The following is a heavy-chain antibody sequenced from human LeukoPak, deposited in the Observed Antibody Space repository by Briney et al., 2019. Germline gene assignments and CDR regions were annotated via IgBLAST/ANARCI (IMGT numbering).Heavy chain of an antibody. CDR3: ARASGYCTNGVCPDYYYYYMDV. D-gene: IGHD2-8*01. Sequence: SETLSLTCTVSVGSINSGCYYWSWIRQPAGRGLEWVGRIYTSERTNNNPSRKSRVTISVDTSKNQLSLKLSSVTAADTAVYYCARASGYCTNGVCPDYYYYYMDVSGKGTTVTVSS. CDR2: IYTSERT. CDR1: VGSINSGCYY. J-gene: IGHJ6*03. V-gene: IGHV4-61*02.